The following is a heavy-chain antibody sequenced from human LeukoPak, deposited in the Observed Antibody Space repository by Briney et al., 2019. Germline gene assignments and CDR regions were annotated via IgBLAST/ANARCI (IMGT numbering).Heavy chain of an antibody. CDR3: AREVGATTDYYYYYGMDV. D-gene: IGHD1-26*01. V-gene: IGHV1-18*01. CDR1: GYTFTSYG. CDR2: ISAYNGNT. J-gene: IGHJ6*02. Sequence: ASVKVSCKASGYTFTSYGISWVRQAPGQGLEWMGWISAYNGNTNYAQKLQGRVTMTTDTSTSTAYMELRSLRSDDTAVYYCAREVGATTDYYYYYGMDVWGQGTTVTVSS.